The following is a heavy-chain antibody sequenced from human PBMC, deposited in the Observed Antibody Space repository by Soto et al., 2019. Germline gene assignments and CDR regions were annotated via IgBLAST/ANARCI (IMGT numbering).Heavy chain of an antibody. J-gene: IGHJ4*02. V-gene: IGHV3-48*01. CDR3: ARVGRYCSGGSCFFYFDY. CDR1: GFTFSSYS. Sequence: GGSLRLSCAASGFTFSSYSMNWVRQAPGKGLEWVSYISSSSSTIYYADSVKGRFTISRDNAKNSLYLQMNSLRAEDTAVYYCARVGRYCSGGSCFFYFDYWGQGTLVTVSS. CDR2: ISSSSSTI. D-gene: IGHD2-15*01.